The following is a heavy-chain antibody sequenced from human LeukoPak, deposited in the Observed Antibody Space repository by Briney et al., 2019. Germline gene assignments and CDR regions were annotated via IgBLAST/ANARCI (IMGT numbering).Heavy chain of an antibody. Sequence: PGRSLRLSCAASGFTFSSYGMHWVRQAPGKGLEWVAVIWYDGSNKYYVDSVKGRFTISRDNSKNTVYLQMNSLRVEDTAVYYCARNRDWAFDYWGQGSLVTVSS. J-gene: IGHJ4*02. CDR2: IWYDGSNK. CDR1: GFTFSSYG. CDR3: ARNRDWAFDY. D-gene: IGHD2-21*02. V-gene: IGHV3-33*01.